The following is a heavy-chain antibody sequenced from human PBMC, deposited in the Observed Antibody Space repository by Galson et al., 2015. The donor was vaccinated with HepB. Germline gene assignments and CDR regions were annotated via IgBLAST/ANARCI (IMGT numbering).Heavy chain of an antibody. V-gene: IGHV1-3*01. CDR2: INAGNGNT. D-gene: IGHD5-12*01. J-gene: IGHJ3*02. CDR1: GYTFTSYA. CDR3: ARDWVGGYSGYAQPAGAFDI. Sequence: SVKVSCKASGYTFTSYAMHWVRQAPGQRLEWMGWINAGNGNTKYSQKFQGRVTITRDTSASTAYMELSSLRSEDTAVYYCARDWVGGYSGYAQPAGAFDIWGQGTMVTVSS.